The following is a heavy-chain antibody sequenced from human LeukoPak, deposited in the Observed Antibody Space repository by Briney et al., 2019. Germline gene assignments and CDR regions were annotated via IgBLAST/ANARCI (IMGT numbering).Heavy chain of an antibody. CDR1: GFSFSSYA. CDR3: AKDVQSGYSGYDYLY. CDR2: ISGSGGST. J-gene: IGHJ4*02. D-gene: IGHD5-12*01. Sequence: GGSLRLSCAASGFSFSSYAMSWVRQAPGKGLEWVSAISGSGGSTYYADSVKGRFTISRDNSKNTLYLQMNCLRAEDTAVYYCAKDVQSGYSGYDYLYWGQGTLVTVSS. V-gene: IGHV3-23*01.